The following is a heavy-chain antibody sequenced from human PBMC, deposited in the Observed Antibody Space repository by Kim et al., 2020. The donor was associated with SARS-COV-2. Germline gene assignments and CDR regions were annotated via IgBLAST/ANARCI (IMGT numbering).Heavy chain of an antibody. V-gene: IGHV3-30-3*01. CDR2: ISYDGSNK. J-gene: IGHJ5*02. CDR1: GFTFSSYA. CDR3: ARAHSGSYLDWFDP. Sequence: GGSLRLSCAASGFTFSSYAMHWVRQAPGKGLEWVAVISYDGSNKYYADSVKGRFTISRDNSKNTLYLQMNSLRAEDTAVYYCARAHSGSYLDWFDPWGQG. D-gene: IGHD1-26*01.